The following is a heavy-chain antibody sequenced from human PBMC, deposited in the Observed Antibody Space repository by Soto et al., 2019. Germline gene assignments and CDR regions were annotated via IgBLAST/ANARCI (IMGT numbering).Heavy chain of an antibody. J-gene: IGHJ4*02. CDR3: ARGFRLQGSYFDY. CDR1: GFTFSSYA. V-gene: IGHV3-30-3*01. D-gene: IGHD3-10*01. CDR2: ISYDGSNK. Sequence: GGSLRLSCAASGFTFSSYAMHWVRQAPGKGLEWVAVISYDGSNKYYADSVKGRFTISRDNSKNTLYLQMNSLRAEDTAVYYCARGFRLQGSYFDYWGQGTLVTVSS.